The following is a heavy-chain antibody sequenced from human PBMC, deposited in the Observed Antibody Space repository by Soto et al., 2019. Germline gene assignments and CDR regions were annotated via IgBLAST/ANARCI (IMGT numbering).Heavy chain of an antibody. CDR1: GFTFSTYS. V-gene: IGHV3-21*01. CDR2: ISSSGTYI. J-gene: IGHJ6*02. CDR3: ARDPSDCSSTSCWGYYALDV. Sequence: GGSLRLSCAASGFTFSTYSMNWVRQAPGKGLEWVSSISSSGTYIHYADSLKGRFTISRDNAKNSLYLQMISLRAEDTAVYYCARDPSDCSSTSCWGYYALDVWGPGTTVTVS. D-gene: IGHD2-2*01.